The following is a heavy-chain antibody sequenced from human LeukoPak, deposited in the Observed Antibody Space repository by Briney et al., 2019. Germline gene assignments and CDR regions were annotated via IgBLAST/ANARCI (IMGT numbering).Heavy chain of an antibody. CDR2: ISGSGGST. J-gene: IGHJ6*02. CDR1: GFTFSSYA. V-gene: IGHV3-23*01. CDR3: AKDWYCSSTSCYRSDSYYYYGMDV. Sequence: PGGSLRLPCAASGFTFSSYAMSWVRQAAGKGLEWVSAISGSGGSTYYADSVKGRFTISRDNSKNTLYLQMSSLRAEDTAVYYCAKDWYCSSTSCYRSDSYYYYGMDVWGQGTTVTVSS. D-gene: IGHD2-2*02.